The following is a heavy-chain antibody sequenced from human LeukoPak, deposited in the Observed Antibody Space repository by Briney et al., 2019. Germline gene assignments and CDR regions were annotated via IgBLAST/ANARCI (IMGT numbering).Heavy chain of an antibody. CDR1: GGSFSGYY. Sequence: PSETLSLTCAVYGGSFSGYYCSWIRQPPAKGLDWIGEINHSGSTNYNPSLKSRVTISVDTSKNQFSLKLSSVTAADTAVYYCARGDGITGTQGRLDYWGQGTLVTVSS. J-gene: IGHJ4*02. CDR2: INHSGST. D-gene: IGHD1-20*01. V-gene: IGHV4-34*01. CDR3: ARGDGITGTQGRLDY.